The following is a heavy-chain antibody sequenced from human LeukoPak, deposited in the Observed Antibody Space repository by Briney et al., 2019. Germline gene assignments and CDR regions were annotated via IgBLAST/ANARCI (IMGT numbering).Heavy chain of an antibody. V-gene: IGHV4-59*01. CDR3: ARDPSSSGWYNWFDP. J-gene: IGHJ5*02. CDR1: GGSISSYY. CDR2: IYYSGST. Sequence: SEALSLTCTVSGGSISSYYWSWIRQPPGKGLEWIGYIYYSGSTNYNPSLKSRVTISVDTSKNQFSLKLSSVTAADTAVYYCARDPSSSGWYNWFDPWGRGTLVTVSS. D-gene: IGHD6-19*01.